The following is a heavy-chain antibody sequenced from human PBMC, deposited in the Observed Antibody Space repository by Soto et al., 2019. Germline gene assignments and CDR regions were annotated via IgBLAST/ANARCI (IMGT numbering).Heavy chain of an antibody. J-gene: IGHJ6*02. D-gene: IGHD3-16*01. Sequence: QVQLVESGGGVVQPGRSLRLSCAASGFTFSSYPIHWVRQAPCKGLEWVAVISYDGRNKYYTDSVKGRFTISRDNSQNTLYLQMNSLRPEDTAIYYCARDLGEMAATQGMDVWGQGTTVTVSS. CDR2: ISYDGRNK. CDR3: ARDLGEMAATQGMDV. V-gene: IGHV3-30*04. CDR1: GFTFSSYP.